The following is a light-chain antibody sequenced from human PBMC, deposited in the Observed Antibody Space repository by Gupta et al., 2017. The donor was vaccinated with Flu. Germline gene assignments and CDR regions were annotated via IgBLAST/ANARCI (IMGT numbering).Light chain of an antibody. CDR3: QQYSAFSTYT. J-gene: IGKJ3*01. CDR2: KAS. Sequence: DRVTITCRASQSINSTLVWYQQQPGKHPKRLITKASNTESAVPSRCSGSEAGTADTLTISSLQPDEFAADYCQQYSAFSTYTFGPGTKVDIK. V-gene: IGKV1-5*03. CDR1: QSINST.